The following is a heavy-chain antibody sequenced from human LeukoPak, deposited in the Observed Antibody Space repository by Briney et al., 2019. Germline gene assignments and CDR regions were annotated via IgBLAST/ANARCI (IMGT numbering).Heavy chain of an antibody. J-gene: IGHJ4*02. D-gene: IGHD2-2*01. V-gene: IGHV3-21*01. CDR1: GFSFSSYS. CDR2: ISSSSSYI. Sequence: GGSLRLSCAASGFSFSSYSMNWVRQAPGKGLEWVSSISSSSSYIYYADSVKGRFTISRDNAKNSLYLQMNSLRAEDTAVYYCARVSPAAFDDWGQGTLVTVSS. CDR3: ARVSPAAFDD.